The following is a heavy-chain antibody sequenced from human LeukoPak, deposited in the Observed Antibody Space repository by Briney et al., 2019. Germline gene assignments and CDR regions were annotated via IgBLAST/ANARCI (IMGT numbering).Heavy chain of an antibody. D-gene: IGHD3/OR15-3a*01. V-gene: IGHV3-23*01. CDR2: ISGSGGST. CDR1: GFTFSSYW. Sequence: GGSLRLSCAASGFTFSSYWMSWVRQAPGKGLEWVSGISGSGGSTYHADSVRGRFTISRDNSKNTLYLQMNSLRAEDTAVYYCAKLLSDVWTYTDYWGQGTLVTVSS. J-gene: IGHJ4*02. CDR3: AKLLSDVWTYTDY.